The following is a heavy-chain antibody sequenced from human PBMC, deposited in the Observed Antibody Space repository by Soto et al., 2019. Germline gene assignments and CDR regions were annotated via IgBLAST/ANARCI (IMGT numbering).Heavy chain of an antibody. CDR3: AKDEQWLSYYFDY. Sequence: EVQLLESGGGLVQPGGSLRLSCAASGFTFSSYAMSWVRQAPGKGLEWVSAISGSGGSTYYADSVKGRFTISRDNSENTLYLQMNSLRAEDTAVYYCAKDEQWLSYYFDYWGQGTLVTVSS. CDR1: GFTFSSYA. J-gene: IGHJ4*02. D-gene: IGHD6-19*01. CDR2: ISGSGGST. V-gene: IGHV3-23*01.